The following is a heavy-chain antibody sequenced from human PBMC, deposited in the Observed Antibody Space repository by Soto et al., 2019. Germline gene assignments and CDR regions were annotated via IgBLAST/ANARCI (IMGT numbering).Heavy chain of an antibody. CDR3: ARDSTNRGYSGFDAFDI. CDR1: GFTFSSYG. V-gene: IGHV3-33*01. J-gene: IGHJ3*02. D-gene: IGHD5-12*01. CDR2: IWYDGSNK. Sequence: QVQLVESGGGVVQPGRSLRLSCAASGFTFSSYGMHWVRQAPGKGLEWVAVIWYDGSNKYYADSVKGRFTISRDNSKNTLYLQMNSLRAEDTAVYYCARDSTNRGYSGFDAFDIWGQGTMVTVSS.